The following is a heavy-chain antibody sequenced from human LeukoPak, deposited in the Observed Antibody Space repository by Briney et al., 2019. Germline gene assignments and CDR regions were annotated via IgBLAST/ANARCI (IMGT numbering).Heavy chain of an antibody. CDR1: GFTFSSYW. D-gene: IGHD2-2*01. CDR2: IKQDGSEK. CDR3: ARSYCSSTSCYRHFDY. J-gene: IGHJ4*02. V-gene: IGHV3-7*01. Sequence: PGGSLRLSCAASGFTFSSYWMSWVRQAPGKGLEWVANIKQDGSEKYYVDSVKGRFTISRDNAKNSLYLQMNSLRAEDTAVYYCARSYCSSTSCYRHFDYWAREPWSPSPQ.